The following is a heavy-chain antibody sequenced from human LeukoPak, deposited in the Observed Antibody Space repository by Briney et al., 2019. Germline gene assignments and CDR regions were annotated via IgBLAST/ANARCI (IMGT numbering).Heavy chain of an antibody. CDR2: IHYSGST. V-gene: IGHV4-59*01. CDR3: ARGLGIDALDV. D-gene: IGHD3-16*01. J-gene: IGHJ3*01. CDR1: GGSISSYY. Sequence: SETLSLTCTVSGGSISSYYWSWIRQPPGKGLEWIGYIHYSGSTNYNPSLKSRVTISVDTSRNQFSLKLSSVTAAATAVYYCARGLGIDALDVWGQGTMVTVPS.